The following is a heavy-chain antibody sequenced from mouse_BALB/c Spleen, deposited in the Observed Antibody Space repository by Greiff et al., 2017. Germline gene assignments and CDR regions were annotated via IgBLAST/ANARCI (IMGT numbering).Heavy chain of an antibody. CDR3: TRVIHYYGYNYFDY. D-gene: IGHD1-2*01. CDR2: IYPGNSDT. J-gene: IGHJ2*01. V-gene: IGHV1-5*01. CDR1: GYTFTSYW. Sequence: VQLQQSGTVLARPGASVKMSCKASGYTFTSYWMHWVKQRPGQGLEWIGAIYPGNSDTSYNQKFKGKAKLTAVTSTSTAYMELSSLTNEDSAVYYCTRVIHYYGYNYFDYWGQGTTLTVSS.